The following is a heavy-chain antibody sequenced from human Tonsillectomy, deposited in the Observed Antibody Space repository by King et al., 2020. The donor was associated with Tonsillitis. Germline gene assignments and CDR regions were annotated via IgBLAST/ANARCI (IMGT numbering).Heavy chain of an antibody. CDR1: GDSINNYY. J-gene: IGHJ4*02. D-gene: IGHD2-8*01. V-gene: IGHV4-59*01. Sequence: QLQESGPGLLEPSETLSLTCSVSGDSINNYYSGWFRQPPGRGLEWIGDISHTGTTKYNPSLKSPVTISVDTSKNQFSLSMYSVTAADTAVYYCARSHGLFWGQGTLVTVSS. CDR3: ARSHGLF. CDR2: ISHTGTT.